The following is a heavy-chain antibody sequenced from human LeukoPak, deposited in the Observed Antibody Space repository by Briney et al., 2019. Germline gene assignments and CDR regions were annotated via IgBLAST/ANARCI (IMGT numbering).Heavy chain of an antibody. CDR1: GFTVSNNY. CDR2: LYSGGST. J-gene: IGHJ4*02. V-gene: IGHV3-66*02. Sequence: GGSLRLSCAASGFTVSNNYMSWVRQAPGKGLEWVSVLYSGGSTYYADSVKGRFTISRDNSKNTLYLQLNSLRAEDTAVYYCARDSTYYYDSGSSGPHYFDNWGQGTLVTVSS. CDR3: ARDSTYYYDSGSSGPHYFDN. D-gene: IGHD3-10*01.